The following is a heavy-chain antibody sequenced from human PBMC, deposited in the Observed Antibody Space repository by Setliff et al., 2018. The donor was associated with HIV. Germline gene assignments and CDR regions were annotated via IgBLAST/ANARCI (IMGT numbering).Heavy chain of an antibody. J-gene: IGHJ4*02. CDR1: GESVSGYY. CDR3: ARHDGGGWYVRVLATSFDY. CDR2: IYYSGRT. Sequence: PSETLSLTCAVYGESVSGYYWSWIRQPPGKGLEWIGRIYYSGRTYYNPSLKSRVTISVDTSKNQFSLKLSSVTAADTAVYYCARHDGGGWYVRVLATSFDYWGQGTLVTVSS. V-gene: IGHV4-34*01. D-gene: IGHD6-19*01.